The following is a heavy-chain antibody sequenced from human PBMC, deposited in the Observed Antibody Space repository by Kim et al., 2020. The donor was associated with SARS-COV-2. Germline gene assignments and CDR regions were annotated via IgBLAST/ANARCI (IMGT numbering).Heavy chain of an antibody. CDR3: AKAPEYYYGSGSYYNARRDYYYYGMDV. J-gene: IGHJ6*02. V-gene: IGHV3-23*01. D-gene: IGHD3-10*01. Sequence: GGSLRLSCAASGFTFSSYAMSWVRQAPGKGLEWVSAISGSGGSTYYADSVKGRFTISRDNSKNTLYLQMNSLRAEDTAVYYCAKAPEYYYGSGSYYNARRDYYYYGMDVWGQGTTVTVSS. CDR1: GFTFSSYA. CDR2: ISGSGGST.